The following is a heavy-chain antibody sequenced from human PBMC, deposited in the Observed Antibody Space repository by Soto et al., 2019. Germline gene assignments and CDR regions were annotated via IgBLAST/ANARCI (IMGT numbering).Heavy chain of an antibody. CDR1: GFSITTSGLG. Sequence: QITLKESGPTLVKPTQTLTLTCTFSGFSITTSGLGVGWIRQSPGKALEFLALIYWDDDKRYRPSLKSRLTXRXXTSKDQVVLTMINMDPVDTATYYGAHKGIHGGHGYWGQGILVTVSS. CDR2: IYWDDDK. V-gene: IGHV2-5*02. CDR3: AHKGIHGGHGY. J-gene: IGHJ4*02. D-gene: IGHD5-12*01.